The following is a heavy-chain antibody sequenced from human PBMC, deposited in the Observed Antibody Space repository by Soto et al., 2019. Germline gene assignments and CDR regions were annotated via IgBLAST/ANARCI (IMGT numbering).Heavy chain of an antibody. CDR1: GGTFSSYA. D-gene: IGHD6-19*01. CDR2: IIPIFGTA. V-gene: IGHV1-69*12. CDR3: ARGREQQWLVRNYYYGMDV. J-gene: IGHJ6*02. Sequence: QVQLVQSGAEVKKPGSSVKVSCKASGGTFSSYAISWVRQAPGQGLEWMGGIIPIFGTANYAQKFQGRVTITADEXXSXAXXELSSLRSEDTAVYYCARGREQQWLVRNYYYGMDVWGQGTTVTVSS.